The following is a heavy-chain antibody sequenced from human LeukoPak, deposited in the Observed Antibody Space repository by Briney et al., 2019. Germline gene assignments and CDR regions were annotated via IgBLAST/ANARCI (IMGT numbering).Heavy chain of an antibody. CDR2: IPSSSRTI. CDR3: ARDSQYAFDM. V-gene: IGHV3-48*02. Sequence: GGSLRLSCVASGFTFSLHAMNWVRQAPGKGLEWISFIPSSSRTIYYADSVKGRFTISTDNAKNSLFLQMNSLRDEDTAVYYCARDSQYAFDMWGRGTMVSVSS. CDR1: GFTFSLHA. J-gene: IGHJ3*02.